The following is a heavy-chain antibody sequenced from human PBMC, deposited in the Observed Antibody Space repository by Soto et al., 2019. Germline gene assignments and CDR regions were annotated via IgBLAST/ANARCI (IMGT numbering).Heavy chain of an antibody. CDR1: GYTFINYY. CDR3: AREKWLVRRNDPFDI. J-gene: IGHJ3*02. CDR2: INPNGGST. V-gene: IGHV1-46*01. Sequence: ASVKVSCKASGYTFINYYMHWVRQAPGQGLEWMGIINPNGGSTTYAQKFQGRVTLTRDTSTNTVNMELSSLRSKDTAVYYCAREKWLVRRNDPFDIWGQATMVTVSS. D-gene: IGHD6-19*01.